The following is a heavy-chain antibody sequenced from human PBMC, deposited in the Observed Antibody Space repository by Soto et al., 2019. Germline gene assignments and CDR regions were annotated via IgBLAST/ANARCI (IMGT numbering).Heavy chain of an antibody. Sequence: GGSLRLSCAASGFTFSSYGMHWVRQAPGKGLEWVAVISYDGSNKYYADSVKGRFTISRDNSKNTLYLQMNSLRAEDTAVYYCAKDRIYGLYYYYGMDVWGQGTTVTVSS. V-gene: IGHV3-30*18. D-gene: IGHD3-10*01. J-gene: IGHJ6*02. CDR3: AKDRIYGLYYYYGMDV. CDR2: ISYDGSNK. CDR1: GFTFSSYG.